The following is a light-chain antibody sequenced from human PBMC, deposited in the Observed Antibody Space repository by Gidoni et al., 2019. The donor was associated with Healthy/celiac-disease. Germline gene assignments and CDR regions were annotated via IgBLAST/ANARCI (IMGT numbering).Light chain of an antibody. V-gene: IGKV1-33*01. CDR2: DAS. J-gene: IGKJ2*01. CDR3: QQYDNLPYT. Sequence: DIQMTQSPSSLSASVADRVTITCQASQDISNYLNWYQQKPGKAPKLLIYDASNLETGVPSRFIGSGSGTDFTFTISSLQPEDIATYYCQQYDNLPYTFGQGTKLEIK. CDR1: QDISNY.